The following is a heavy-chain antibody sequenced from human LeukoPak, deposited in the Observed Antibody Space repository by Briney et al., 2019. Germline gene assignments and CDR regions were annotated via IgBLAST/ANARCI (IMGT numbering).Heavy chain of an antibody. CDR3: ARESETSGWYDY. J-gene: IGHJ4*02. Sequence: GGSLRLSCAAPGFIVDNYAIHWVRQAPGKGLKRVSLISGDGGSTFYADSVRGRFTISRDNTRKSLSLQMSSLRSEDTALYYCARESETSGWYDYWGQGTLVTVSS. D-gene: IGHD6-19*01. CDR2: ISGDGGST. CDR1: GFIVDNYA. V-gene: IGHV3-43*02.